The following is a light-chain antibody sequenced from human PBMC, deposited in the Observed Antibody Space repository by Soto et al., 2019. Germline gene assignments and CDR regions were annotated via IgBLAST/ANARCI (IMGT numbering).Light chain of an antibody. Sequence: DIQMTQSPSTLSASVGDRVTITCRASQSISSWLAWYQQKPGKAPKLLIYDASSLESGVPSRFSGSGSGTEFTLTISRLQPGDFATYYCQPYKWTFGQGTKVDIK. CDR2: DAS. V-gene: IGKV1-5*01. J-gene: IGKJ1*01. CDR1: QSISSW. CDR3: QPYKWT.